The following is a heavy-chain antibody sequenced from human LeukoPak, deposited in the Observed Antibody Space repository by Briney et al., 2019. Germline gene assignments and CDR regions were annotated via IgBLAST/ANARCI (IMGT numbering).Heavy chain of an antibody. Sequence: ASVKVSCKASGYTFTSYDINWVRQAPGQGLEWMGGIIPIFGTANYAQKFQGRVTITADESTSTAYMELSSLRSEDTAVYYCARDYLYSSSGGDYWGQGTLVTVSS. CDR1: GYTFTSYD. CDR3: ARDYLYSSSGGDY. J-gene: IGHJ4*02. V-gene: IGHV1-69*13. CDR2: IIPIFGTA. D-gene: IGHD6-6*01.